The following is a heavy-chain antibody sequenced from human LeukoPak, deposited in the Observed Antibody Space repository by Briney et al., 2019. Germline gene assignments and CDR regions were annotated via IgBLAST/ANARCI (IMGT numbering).Heavy chain of an antibody. D-gene: IGHD3-9*01. CDR1: GFTFSSYS. CDR2: ISSSSSYI. J-gene: IGHJ4*02. CDR3: ASRTDILTGFDY. Sequence: GGSLRLSCTASGFTFSSYSMNWVRRAPGKGLEWVSSISSSSSYIYYADSVKGRFTISRDNAKNSLYLQMNSLRAEDTAVYYCASRTDILTGFDYWGQGTLVAVSS. V-gene: IGHV3-21*01.